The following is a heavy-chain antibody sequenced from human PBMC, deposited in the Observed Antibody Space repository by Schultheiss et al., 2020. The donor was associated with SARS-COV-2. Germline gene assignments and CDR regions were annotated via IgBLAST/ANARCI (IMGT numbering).Heavy chain of an antibody. CDR2: ISYDGSNK. CDR3: ARGHYDYVWGSYRGTPSFDY. V-gene: IGHV3-30*03. CDR1: GFTFSSYG. Sequence: GGSLRLSCAASGFTFSSYGMHWVRQAPGKGLEWVAVISYDGSNKYYADSVKGRFTISRDNSKNTLYLQMNSLRAEDTVVYYCARGHYDYVWGSYRGTPSFDYWGQGTLVTVSS. J-gene: IGHJ4*02. D-gene: IGHD3-16*02.